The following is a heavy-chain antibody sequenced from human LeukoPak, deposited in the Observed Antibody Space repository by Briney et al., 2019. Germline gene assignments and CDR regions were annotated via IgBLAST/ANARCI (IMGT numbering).Heavy chain of an antibody. CDR2: IYYSDGST. CDR1: GGSISSSSYY. V-gene: IGHV4-39*01. D-gene: IGHD2-21*01. CDR3: AATYCGGDCYPPHAFDI. J-gene: IGHJ3*02. Sequence: SETLSLTCTVSGGSISSSSYYWGWIRQPPGKGLEWIGSIYYSDGSTYYNPSLKSRVTISVDTSKNQFSLKLSSVTAADTAVYYCAATYCGGDCYPPHAFDIWGQGTMVTVSS.